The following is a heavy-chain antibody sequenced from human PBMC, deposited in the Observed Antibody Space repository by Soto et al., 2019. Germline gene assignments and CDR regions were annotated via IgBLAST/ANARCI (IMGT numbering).Heavy chain of an antibody. D-gene: IGHD6-13*01. CDR3: ARDPSVGSTFYYYMDV. Sequence: EVQLVESGGGLAQPGGSLRLSCAASGFSLNGYAMNWVRQAPGRGLEWVSYISSSSGAIDYADSVKGRFTVSRDNAKNLLYLQMNSLRAEDTALYYCARDPSVGSTFYYYMDVWCEGNPVTVSS. J-gene: IGHJ6*03. CDR2: ISSSSGAI. V-gene: IGHV3-48*01. CDR1: GFSLNGYA.